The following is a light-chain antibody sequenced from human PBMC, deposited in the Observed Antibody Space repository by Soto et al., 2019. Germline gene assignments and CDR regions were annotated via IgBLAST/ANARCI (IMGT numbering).Light chain of an antibody. CDR1: SSDVGGYNY. J-gene: IGLJ1*01. Sequence: QSALTQPASVSGSPGQSITISCTGTSSDVGGYNYVSWYQQQSGKAPKLIIHELSYRPSGVSNRFSDSKSGNTASLTISGLQAEDEADHYCDSYTSSRAYVFGIGTKVTVL. CDR2: ELS. V-gene: IGLV2-14*01. CDR3: DSYTSSRAYV.